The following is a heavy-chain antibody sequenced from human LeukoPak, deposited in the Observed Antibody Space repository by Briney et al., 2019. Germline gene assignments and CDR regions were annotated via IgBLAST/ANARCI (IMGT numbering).Heavy chain of an antibody. V-gene: IGHV1-2*02. J-gene: IGHJ5*02. D-gene: IGHD5-12*01. Sequence: GASVKVSCKASGYTFTGYYMHWVRQAPGQGLEWMGGINPNSGGTNYAQKFQGRVTMTRDTSISTAYMELSRLRSDDTAVYYCAREADIARTREFDPWGQGTLVTVSS. CDR1: GYTFTGYY. CDR2: INPNSGGT. CDR3: AREADIARTREFDP.